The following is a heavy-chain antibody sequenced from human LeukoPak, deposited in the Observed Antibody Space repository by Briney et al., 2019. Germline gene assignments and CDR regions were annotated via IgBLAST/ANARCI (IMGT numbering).Heavy chain of an antibody. J-gene: IGHJ4*02. CDR2: VSFDGYNK. Sequence: GGSLTLSCVGTGFTFNSYGMHWVRQAPGKGLEWVAVVSFDGYNKYYADSVKGRFTISRDNPGRSVHLQMNSLTSEDTAVYFCAKTQRFIDFFDSWGQGILVTVSP. V-gene: IGHV3-30*18. CDR3: AKTQRFIDFFDS. D-gene: IGHD3-16*01. CDR1: GFTFNSYG.